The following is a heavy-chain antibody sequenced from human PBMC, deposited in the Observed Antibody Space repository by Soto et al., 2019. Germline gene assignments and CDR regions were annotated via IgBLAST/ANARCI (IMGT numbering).Heavy chain of an antibody. J-gene: IGHJ4*02. CDR1: GVTFTNAF. Sequence: SVKVSCKASGVTFTNAFVQWVRQARGQRLEWIGWIVVGSGNTKYAQKFQERVTITRDLSTSTAYMELSSLRSEDTAVYYCVKSANVGMFFGVVPSPGDNWGQGTLVTVSS. V-gene: IGHV1-58*01. CDR2: IVVGSGNT. CDR3: VKSANVGMFFGVVPSPGDN. D-gene: IGHD3-3*01.